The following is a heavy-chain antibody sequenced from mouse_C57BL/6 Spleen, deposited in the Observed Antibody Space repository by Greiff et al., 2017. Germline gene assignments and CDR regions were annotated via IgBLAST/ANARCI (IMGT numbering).Heavy chain of an antibody. D-gene: IGHD2-1*01. J-gene: IGHJ4*01. CDR1: GFSLTSYG. CDR2: IWGVGST. Sequence: QVQLKESGPGLVAPSQSLSITCTVSGFSLTSYGVDWVRQSPGKGLEWLGVIWGVGSTNYNSALKSRLGNSKDNSKGQVFLKMNSMQTDDTAMYYCASEGGNYGAMDYWGQGTSVTVSS. V-gene: IGHV2-6*01. CDR3: ASEGGNYGAMDY.